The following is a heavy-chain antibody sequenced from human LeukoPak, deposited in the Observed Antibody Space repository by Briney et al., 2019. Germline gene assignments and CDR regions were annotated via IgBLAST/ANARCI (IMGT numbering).Heavy chain of an antibody. CDR2: TYYRSKWYN. CDR1: GDSVSSNSAA. CDR3: ARGVGNSSCWWPLLYVAVARGNYYYYMDV. V-gene: IGHV6-1*01. D-gene: IGHD6-19*01. Sequence: SQTLSLTCAISGDSVSSNSAAWNWIRQSPSRGLEWLGRTYYRSKWYNDYAVSVKSRITINPDTSKNQFSLQLNSVTPQDTAVYYSARGVGNSSCWWPLLYVAVARGNYYYYMDVWGKGTTVTVSS. J-gene: IGHJ6*03.